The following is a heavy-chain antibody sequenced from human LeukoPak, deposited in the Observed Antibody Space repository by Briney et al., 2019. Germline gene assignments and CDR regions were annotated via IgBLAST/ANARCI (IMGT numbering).Heavy chain of an antibody. J-gene: IGHJ6*02. D-gene: IGHD3-10*01. CDR3: ARGPMDYYYGMDV. CDR1: GGSFSAFY. Sequence: SETLSLTCAVYGGSFSAFYWTWIRQPPGKGLEWIGEINHSGSTYYNPSLKSRVTISVDRSKNQFSLKLSSVTAADTAVYYCARGPMDYYYGMDVWGQGTTVTVSS. V-gene: IGHV4-34*01. CDR2: INHSGST.